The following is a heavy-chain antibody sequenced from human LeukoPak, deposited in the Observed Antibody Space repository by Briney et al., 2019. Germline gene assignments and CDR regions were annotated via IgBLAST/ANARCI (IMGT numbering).Heavy chain of an antibody. CDR1: GGSFSGYY. J-gene: IGHJ5*02. CDR3: AGTRLAARGLTNWFDP. D-gene: IGHD6-6*01. V-gene: IGHV4-34*01. CDR2: INHSGST. Sequence: SETLSLTCAVYGGSFSGYYWSWIRQPPGKGLEWIGEINHSGSTNYNPSLKSRVTISVDTSKNQFSLKLGSVTAADTAVYYCAGTRLAARGLTNWFDPWGQGTLVTVSS.